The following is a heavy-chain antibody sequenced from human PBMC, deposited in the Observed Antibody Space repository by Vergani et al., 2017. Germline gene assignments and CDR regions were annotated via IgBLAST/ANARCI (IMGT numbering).Heavy chain of an antibody. CDR3: AIQTTYTDS. Sequence: EVALVQSGPEMRTPGESLKISCKRSEYSFGNYWIGWVRQMPGKGLEWMGIIYPAASDTRYSPSFQGQVTISAENSISTGFLQWDSLKASDTARYYCAIQTTYTDSGGQGTLVTVSS. D-gene: IGHD1-1*01. CDR2: IYPAASDT. J-gene: IGHJ4*02. CDR1: EYSFGNYW. V-gene: IGHV5-51*01.